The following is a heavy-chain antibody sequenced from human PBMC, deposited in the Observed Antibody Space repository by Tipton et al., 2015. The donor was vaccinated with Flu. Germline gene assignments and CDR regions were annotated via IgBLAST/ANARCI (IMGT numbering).Heavy chain of an antibody. V-gene: IGHV1-2*06. D-gene: IGHD1-1*01. Sequence: QSGPEVKKPGASVKVSCKASGYTFTGYYMHWVRQAPGQGLEWMGRINPNSGDTNYAQKFQGRVTMTRDTSISTAYMELSRLRSDDTAVYYCASDQGNWNYGDYGGQGTLGTVSS. CDR1: GYTFTGYY. CDR3: ASDQGNWNYGDY. J-gene: IGHJ4*02. CDR2: INPNSGDT.